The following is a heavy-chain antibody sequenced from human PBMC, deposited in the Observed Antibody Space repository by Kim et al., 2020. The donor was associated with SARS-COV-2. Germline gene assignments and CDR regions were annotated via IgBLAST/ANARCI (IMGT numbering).Heavy chain of an antibody. CDR2: MNGEGSSP. CDR1: GFTLSSSW. D-gene: IGHD1-26*01. Sequence: GGSLRLSCTVSGFTLSSSWMHWVRQAPGKGLAWVSRMNGEGSSPTYADPVKGRFTISSDNAKNTLFLQMNSLRVDDTAVYYCARGPWGAACLWVRGTLVT. CDR3: ARGPWGAACL. V-gene: IGHV3-74*01. J-gene: IGHJ2*01.